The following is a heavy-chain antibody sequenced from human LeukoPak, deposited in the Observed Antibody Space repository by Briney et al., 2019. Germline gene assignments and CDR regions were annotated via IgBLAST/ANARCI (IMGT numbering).Heavy chain of an antibody. CDR3: AKGVAGTFDY. D-gene: IGHD6-19*01. CDR2: ISYDGSNK. CDR1: GFTFSSYG. Sequence: QPGRSLRLSCAASGFTFSSYGMHWVRQAPGKGLEWVAVISYDGSNKYYADSVKGRFTISRDNSKNTLYLQMNSLRAEDTAVYYCAKGVAGTFDYWGQGTLVTVSS. V-gene: IGHV3-30*18. J-gene: IGHJ4*02.